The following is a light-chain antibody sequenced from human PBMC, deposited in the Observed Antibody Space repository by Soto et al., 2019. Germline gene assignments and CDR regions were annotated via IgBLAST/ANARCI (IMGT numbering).Light chain of an antibody. CDR2: AAS. CDR3: QQLNSYPRT. Sequence: DIPLSQSPSFLSASVGDRVSISCRASQGISSYLAWYQQKPGKAPKLLIYAASTLQSGVPSRFSGSGSGTAFTLTISSLQPEDFATYYCQQLNSYPRTFGPGTKVEIK. CDR1: QGISSY. J-gene: IGKJ3*01. V-gene: IGKV1-9*01.